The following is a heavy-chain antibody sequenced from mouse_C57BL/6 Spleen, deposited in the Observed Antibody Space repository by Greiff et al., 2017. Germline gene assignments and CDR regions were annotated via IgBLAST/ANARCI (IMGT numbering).Heavy chain of an antibody. Sequence: VQLQQSGPELVKPGASVKISCKASGYAFSSSWMNWVKQRPGKGLEWIGRIYPGDGDTNYNGKFKGKATLTAGKSSSTAYMQLSSLTSEDSAVYFCAREGTGENYFDYWGQGTTLTVSS. CDR3: AREGTGENYFDY. CDR2: IYPGDGDT. V-gene: IGHV1-82*01. CDR1: GYAFSSSW. J-gene: IGHJ2*01. D-gene: IGHD3-3*01.